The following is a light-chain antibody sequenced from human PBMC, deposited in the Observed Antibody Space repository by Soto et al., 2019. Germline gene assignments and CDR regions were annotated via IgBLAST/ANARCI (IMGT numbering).Light chain of an antibody. J-gene: IGKJ1*01. CDR1: ETVATN. CDR3: QQYFEWSPMT. CDR2: GAS. V-gene: IGKV3-15*01. Sequence: EVGMTHSPATLSVSPGEIATLSCRSIETVATNLAWYQQKPGQAPRLLISGASTRAAGISDRFRGSGSGKEFTLTISSLRSEDSAIYYCQQYFEWSPMTFGQGTKVDIK.